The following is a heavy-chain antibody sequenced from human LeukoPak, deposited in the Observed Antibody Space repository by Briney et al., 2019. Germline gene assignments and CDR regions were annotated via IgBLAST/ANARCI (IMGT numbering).Heavy chain of an antibody. J-gene: IGHJ4*02. CDR1: GFTFSDYG. CDR3: AKDSSGSYTFYDY. CDR2: ISYDGSNK. V-gene: IGHV3-30*18. Sequence: GRSLRLSCAASGFTFSDYGMHWVRQAPGKGLEWVAVISYDGSNKYYADSVKGRFTISRDNSKNTLYLQMNSLRAEDTAVYYCAKDSSGSYTFYDYWGQGTLVTASS. D-gene: IGHD3-10*01.